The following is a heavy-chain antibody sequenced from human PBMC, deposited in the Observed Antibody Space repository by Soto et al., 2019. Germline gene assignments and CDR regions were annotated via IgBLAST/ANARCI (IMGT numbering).Heavy chain of an antibody. CDR1: GFTFSNYG. D-gene: IGHD5-18*01. J-gene: IGHJ4*02. V-gene: IGHV3-33*01. CDR3: ARGSGDRTMVPFNY. CDR2: IWYDGSNK. Sequence: GGSLRVSCAASGFTFSNYGMHWVRQAPGKGLEWVAVIWYDGSNKYYADSVKGRFTISRDNSKNTLYLQMNSLRAEDTAVYYCARGSGDRTMVPFNYWGQGTLVTVSS.